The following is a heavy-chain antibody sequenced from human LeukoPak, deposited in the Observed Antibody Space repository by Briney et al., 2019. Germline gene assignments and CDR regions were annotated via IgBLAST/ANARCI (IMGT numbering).Heavy chain of an antibody. CDR3: ARMTITMVRGAPYYYGMDV. Sequence: PSETLSLTCTVSGGSISSYYWSWIRQPPGKGLEWIGYIYYSGSTNYNPSLKSRVTISVDTSKNQFSLKLSSATAADTAVYYCARMTITMVRGAPYYYGMDVWGQGTTVTVSS. D-gene: IGHD3-10*01. J-gene: IGHJ6*02. CDR1: GGSISSYY. V-gene: IGHV4-59*01. CDR2: IYYSGST.